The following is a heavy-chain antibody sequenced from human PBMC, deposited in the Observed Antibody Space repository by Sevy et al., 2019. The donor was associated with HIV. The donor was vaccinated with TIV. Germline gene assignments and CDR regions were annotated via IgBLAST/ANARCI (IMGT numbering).Heavy chain of an antibody. CDR1: GFAFRSHA. Sequence: GGSLRLSCAASGFAFRSHAMHWVRQAPGKGLEWVAVISYDGTETFYQASVEGRFTISRDNSKNMLSLQINSLRPEDTAVDYCARDGGYSIKWYPLYWGHGTLVTVSS. J-gene: IGHJ4*01. CDR2: ISYDGTET. CDR3: ARDGGYSIKWYPLY. V-gene: IGHV3-30-3*01. D-gene: IGHD6-13*01.